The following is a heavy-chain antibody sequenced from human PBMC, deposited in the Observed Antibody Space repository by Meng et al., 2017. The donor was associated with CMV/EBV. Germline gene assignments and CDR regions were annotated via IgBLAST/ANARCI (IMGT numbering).Heavy chain of an antibody. J-gene: IGHJ3*02. CDR3: AREGYCSSTSCYPSDAFDI. V-gene: IGHV3-21*01. CDR2: TSSSSSYI. CDR1: GFTFSSYS. Sequence: GESLKISCAASGFTFSSYSMNWVRQAPGKGLEWVSSTSSSSSYIYYADSVKGRFTISRDNAKNSLYLQMNSLRAEDTAVYYCAREGYCSSTSCYPSDAFDIWGQGTMVTVPS. D-gene: IGHD2-2*01.